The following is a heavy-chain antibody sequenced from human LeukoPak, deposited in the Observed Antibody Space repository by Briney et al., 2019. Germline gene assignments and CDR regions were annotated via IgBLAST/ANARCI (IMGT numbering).Heavy chain of an antibody. J-gene: IGHJ4*02. CDR1: GGSISSYY. Sequence: SETLSLTCTVSGGSISSYYWSWIRQPPGKGLEWIGYIYYSGSTNYNPSLKSRVTISVDTSKDQFSLKLSSVTAADTAVYYCAREVGRLFDYWGQGTLVTVSS. V-gene: IGHV4-59*12. D-gene: IGHD1-26*01. CDR2: IYYSGST. CDR3: AREVGRLFDY.